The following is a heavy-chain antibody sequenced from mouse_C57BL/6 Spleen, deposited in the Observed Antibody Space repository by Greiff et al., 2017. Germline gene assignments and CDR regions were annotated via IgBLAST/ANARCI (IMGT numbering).Heavy chain of an antibody. V-gene: IGHV1-82*01. CDR3: AGGFAY. CDR1: GYAFSSSW. Sequence: VKLMESGPELVKPGASVKISCKASGYAFSSSWMNWVKQRPGKGLEWIGRIYPGDGDTNYNGKFKGKATLTADKSSSTAYMQLSSLTSEDSAVYFCAGGFAYWGQGTLVTVSA. CDR2: IYPGDGDT. J-gene: IGHJ3*01.